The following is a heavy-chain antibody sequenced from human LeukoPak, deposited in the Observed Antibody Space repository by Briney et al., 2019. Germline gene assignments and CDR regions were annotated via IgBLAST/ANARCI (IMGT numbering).Heavy chain of an antibody. Sequence: SETLSLTCTVSGGSMSSYYWSWIRQPPGKGLEWIGYIYYSGSTNYNPSLKSRVTISVDTSKNQFSLKLSSVTAADTAVYYCARAGPYSSSWSPFDYWGQGTLVTVSS. V-gene: IGHV4-59*01. CDR2: IYYSGST. CDR1: GGSMSSYY. D-gene: IGHD6-13*01. J-gene: IGHJ4*02. CDR3: ARAGPYSSSWSPFDY.